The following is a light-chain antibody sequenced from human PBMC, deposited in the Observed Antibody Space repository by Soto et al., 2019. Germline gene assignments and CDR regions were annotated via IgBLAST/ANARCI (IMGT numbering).Light chain of an antibody. CDR1: QSISSW. CDR2: DAS. J-gene: IGKJ2*01. Sequence: DIQMTQSPSTLSASVGDRVTITCRASQSISSWLDWYQQKPVKAPKLLIYDASSLESGVPSRFSGSGSGTEVTLTISSLQPDDFATYYCQQYNSYSPYTFGQGTKLEIK. CDR3: QQYNSYSPYT. V-gene: IGKV1-5*01.